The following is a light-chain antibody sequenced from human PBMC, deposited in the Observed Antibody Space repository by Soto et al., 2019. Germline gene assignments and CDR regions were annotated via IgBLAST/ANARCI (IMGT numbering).Light chain of an antibody. J-gene: IGKJ5*01. CDR2: DAS. Sequence: IPITHSPSSLSASVTYRVTSTCQASQDISNYLNWYQQKPGKAPKLLIYDASNLETGVPSRFSGSGSGTDFTFTISSLQPEDIATYYCQQYDNLITFGQGTRLENK. CDR1: QDISNY. CDR3: QQYDNLIT. V-gene: IGKV1-33*01.